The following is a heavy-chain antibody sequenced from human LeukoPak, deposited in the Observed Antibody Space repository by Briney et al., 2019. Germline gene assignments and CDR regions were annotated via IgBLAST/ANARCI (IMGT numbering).Heavy chain of an antibody. J-gene: IGHJ4*02. Sequence: PGGSLRLSCAASGFTFSSYSMNWVRQAPGKGLEWVPSISSSSSYIYYADSVKGRFTISRDNAKNSLYLQMNSLRAEDTAVYYCARDLSYYDILTGRQFDYWGQGTLVTVSS. CDR1: GFTFSSYS. D-gene: IGHD3-9*01. V-gene: IGHV3-21*01. CDR2: ISSSSSYI. CDR3: ARDLSYYDILTGRQFDY.